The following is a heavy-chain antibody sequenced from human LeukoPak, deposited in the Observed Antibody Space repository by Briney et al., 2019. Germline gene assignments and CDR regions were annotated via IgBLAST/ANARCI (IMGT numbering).Heavy chain of an antibody. Sequence: GGSLRLSCAASGFTFSDYYMSWIRQAPGKGLEWVSYISSSGSTIYYADSVKGRLTISRDNAKNSLYLQMNSLRAEDTAVYYCARVRLSYGSGSYTDSFWGQGTLVTVSS. CDR1: GFTFSDYY. D-gene: IGHD3-10*01. CDR3: ARVRLSYGSGSYTDSF. V-gene: IGHV3-11*01. J-gene: IGHJ4*02. CDR2: ISSSGSTI.